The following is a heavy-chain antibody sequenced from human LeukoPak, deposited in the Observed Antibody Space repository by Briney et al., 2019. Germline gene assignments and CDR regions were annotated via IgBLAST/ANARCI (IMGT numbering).Heavy chain of an antibody. CDR2: IYYSGST. CDR3: ARGGATLPFDY. CDR1: GGSISSGGYY. Sequence: SQTLSLTCTVSGGSISSGGYYWSWIRQPPGKGLEWIGYIYYSGSTYYNPSLKSRVTISVDTSKNQFSLKLSSVTAADTAVYYCARGGATLPFDYWGQGTLVTVSS. J-gene: IGHJ4*02. D-gene: IGHD1-26*01. V-gene: IGHV4-30-4*01.